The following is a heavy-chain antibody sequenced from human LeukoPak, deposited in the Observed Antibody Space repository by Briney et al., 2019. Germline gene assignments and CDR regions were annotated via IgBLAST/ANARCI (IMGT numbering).Heavy chain of an antibody. Sequence: PSETLSLTCTISGYSISSGYYWGWIRQPPGKGLEWIGSIYHSGSTYYNPSLKSRVTISVDTSKNQFSLKLSSVTAADTAVYCCARLGPLTTVNNNWFDPWGQGTLVTVSS. CDR2: IYHSGST. D-gene: IGHD4-17*01. CDR1: GYSISSGYY. CDR3: ARLGPLTTVNNNWFDP. V-gene: IGHV4-38-2*02. J-gene: IGHJ5*02.